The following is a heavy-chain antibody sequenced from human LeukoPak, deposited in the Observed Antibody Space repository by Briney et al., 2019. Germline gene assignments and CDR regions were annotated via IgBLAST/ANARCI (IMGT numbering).Heavy chain of an antibody. V-gene: IGHV4-39*01. J-gene: IGHJ4*02. CDR2: IYYSGST. CDR3: ATLKGYCSGGSCYYFDY. Sequence: SETLSLTCTVSGGSISSSSYYWGWIRQPPGKGLEWIGSIYYSGSTYYNPSLKSRVTISVDTSKNQFSLKLSSVTAADTAVYHCATLKGYCSGGSCYYFDYWGQGTLVTVSS. CDR1: GGSISSSSYY. D-gene: IGHD2-15*01.